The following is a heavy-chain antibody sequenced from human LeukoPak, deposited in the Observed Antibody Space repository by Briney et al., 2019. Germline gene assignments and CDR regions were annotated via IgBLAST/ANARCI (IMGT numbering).Heavy chain of an antibody. CDR1: GFTFSSYG. CDR3: AKGPNGSGSYFGEDY. J-gene: IGHJ4*02. CDR2: TSYDGSNK. Sequence: GGSLRLSCAASGFTFSSYGMHWVRQAPGKGLEWVAVTSYDGSNKYYADSVKGRFTISRDNSKNTLYLQMNSLRAEDTAVYYCAKGPNGSGSYFGEDYWGQGTLVTVSS. D-gene: IGHD3-10*01. V-gene: IGHV3-30*18.